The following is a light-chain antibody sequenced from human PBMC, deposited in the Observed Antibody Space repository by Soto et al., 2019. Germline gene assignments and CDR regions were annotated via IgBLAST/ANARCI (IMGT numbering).Light chain of an antibody. V-gene: IGKV1-39*01. J-gene: IGKJ2*01. CDR2: AAS. CDR3: QASYSSSYT. Sequence: DIQMTQSPSSLSASVGDRVTITCRASQSISNFVNWYQQKPGNVPNLLIYAASRLQIGVPSRFSGGGSGTDITLTITRLQPEDFATYYCQASYSSSYTFGQGTKLESK. CDR1: QSISNF.